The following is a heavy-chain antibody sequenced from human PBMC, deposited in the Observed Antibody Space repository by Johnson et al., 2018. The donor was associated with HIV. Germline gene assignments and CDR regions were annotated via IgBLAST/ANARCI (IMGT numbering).Heavy chain of an antibody. Sequence: QVQLVESGGGVVQPGRSLRLSCAASGFTFSSYAMHWVRQAPGKGLEWVAGISYDGSKKYYADSVKGRFPISRDNSKNTLYLQMNSLRAEDTAVYYCAKGLLIAAAHDAFDIWGQGTMVTVSS. D-gene: IGHD6-13*01. CDR2: ISYDGSKK. V-gene: IGHV3-30*04. CDR1: GFTFSSYA. J-gene: IGHJ3*02. CDR3: AKGLLIAAAHDAFDI.